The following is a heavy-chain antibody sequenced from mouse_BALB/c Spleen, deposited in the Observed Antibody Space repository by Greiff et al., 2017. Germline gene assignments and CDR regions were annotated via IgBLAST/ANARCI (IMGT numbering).Heavy chain of an antibody. D-gene: IGHD2-14*01. V-gene: IGHV1-9*01. CDR1: GYTFSSYR. J-gene: IGHJ4*01. Sequence: QVQLQQSGAELMKPGASVKISCKATGYTFSSYRIEWVKQRPGHGLEWIGEILPGSGSTNYNEKFKGKATFTADTSSNTAYMQLSSLTSEDSAVYYCARPRYRYAMDYWGQGTSVTVSS. CDR3: ARPRYRYAMDY. CDR2: ILPGSGST.